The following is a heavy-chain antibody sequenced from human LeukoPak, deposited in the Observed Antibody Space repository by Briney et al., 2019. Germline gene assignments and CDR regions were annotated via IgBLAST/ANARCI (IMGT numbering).Heavy chain of an antibody. CDR3: ARCGYGGLPYYYYYMDV. CDR1: GYSISSGYY. D-gene: IGHD4-23*01. Sequence: SEILSLTCTVSGYSISSGYYWGWIRQPPGKGLEWIGSIYHSGSTYYNPSLKSRVTISVDTSKNQFSLKLSSVTAADTAVYYCARCGYGGLPYYYYYMDVWGKGTTVTVSS. CDR2: IYHSGST. V-gene: IGHV4-38-2*02. J-gene: IGHJ6*03.